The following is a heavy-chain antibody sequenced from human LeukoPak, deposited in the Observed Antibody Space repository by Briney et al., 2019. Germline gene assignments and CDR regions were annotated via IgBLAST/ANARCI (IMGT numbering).Heavy chain of an antibody. CDR1: GYSISSGYY. CDR2: IYYSGST. V-gene: IGHV4-61*01. CDR3: ARLYYYDSRLAFDI. Sequence: PSETLSLTCAVSGYSISSGYYWSWIRQPPGKGLEWIGYIYYSGSTNYNPSLKSRVTISVDTSKNQFSLKLSSVTAADTAVYYCARLYYYDSRLAFDIWGQGTMVTVSS. J-gene: IGHJ3*02. D-gene: IGHD3-22*01.